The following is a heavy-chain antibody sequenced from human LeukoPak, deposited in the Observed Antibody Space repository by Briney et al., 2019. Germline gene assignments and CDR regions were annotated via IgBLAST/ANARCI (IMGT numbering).Heavy chain of an antibody. Sequence: SQTLSLTCAVSGGPISSGGYSWSWIRQPPGKGLEWIGYIYYSGSTYYNPSLKSRVTISVDTSKNQFSLKLSSVTAADTAVYYCARDPTYCSGGSCYGMDVWGQGTTVTVSS. CDR2: IYYSGST. CDR1: GGPISSGGYS. J-gene: IGHJ6*02. D-gene: IGHD2-15*01. V-gene: IGHV4-31*11. CDR3: ARDPTYCSGGSCYGMDV.